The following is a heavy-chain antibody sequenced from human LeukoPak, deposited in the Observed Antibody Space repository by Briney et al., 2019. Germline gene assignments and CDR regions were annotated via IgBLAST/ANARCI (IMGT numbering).Heavy chain of an antibody. CDR1: GAPLSSYY. J-gene: IGHJ4*02. CDR2: IYYDGST. D-gene: IGHD1-26*01. CDR3: ARSRVIGASPYYCDY. V-gene: IGHV4-59*01. Sequence: SETLSLTCTVSGAPLSSYYWSWIRQPPGKGLEWIGYIYYDGSTNYNPSLQSRVTISVDTSKNQFSVKLSSVTAADTAVYYCARSRVIGASPYYCDYWGQGTLVTVSS.